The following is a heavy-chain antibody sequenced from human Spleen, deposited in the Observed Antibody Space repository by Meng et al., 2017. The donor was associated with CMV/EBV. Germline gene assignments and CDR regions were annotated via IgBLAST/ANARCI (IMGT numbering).Heavy chain of an antibody. CDR1: GDSISSGGYF. Sequence: CTVTGDSISSGGYFCSWSRHPPREVLELIGFIPFSGRTYYTPSLKSRVTISVDASKNPFSLKVSSVTAADTAVYYCARAEWGTGFDPWGQGTLVTVSS. V-gene: IGHV4-31*03. CDR2: IPFSGRT. D-gene: IGHD3-16*01. J-gene: IGHJ5*02. CDR3: ARAEWGTGFDP.